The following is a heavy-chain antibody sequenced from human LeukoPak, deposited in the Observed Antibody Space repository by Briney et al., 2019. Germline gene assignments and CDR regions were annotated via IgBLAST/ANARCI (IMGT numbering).Heavy chain of an antibody. D-gene: IGHD5-18*01. V-gene: IGHV3-23*01. CDR1: GFPFTSCA. J-gene: IGHJ4*02. CDR2: ISGSGSTT. CDR3: ARAGRYSYTELGY. Sequence: GGSLRLSCAASGFPFTSCAMSWVRQAPGKGLEWVSSISGSGSTTYYADSVKGRFTISRDNAHNSLYLQMNSLRAEDTAVYYCARAGRYSYTELGYWGQGTLVTVSS.